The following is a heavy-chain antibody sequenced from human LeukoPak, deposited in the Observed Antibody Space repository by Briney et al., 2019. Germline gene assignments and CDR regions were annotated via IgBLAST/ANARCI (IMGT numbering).Heavy chain of an antibody. CDR2: ISGDGGST. CDR3: AKDVGRYCSSTSCYARGDY. D-gene: IGHD2-2*01. J-gene: IGHJ4*02. Sequence: GGSLRLSCAASGFTFDDYAMHWVRHAPGKGLEWVSLISGDGGSTYYADSVKGRFTISRDNSKNSLYLQMNSLRTEDTALYYCAKDVGRYCSSTSCYARGDYWGQGTLVTVSS. CDR1: GFTFDDYA. V-gene: IGHV3-43*02.